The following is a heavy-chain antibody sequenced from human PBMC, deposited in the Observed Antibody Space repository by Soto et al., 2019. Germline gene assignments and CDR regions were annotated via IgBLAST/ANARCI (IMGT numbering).Heavy chain of an antibody. CDR3: AREQQLDDVAYYYYYGMDV. V-gene: IGHV1-3*01. CDR1: GYTFTSYA. Sequence: GASVKVSCKASGYTFTSYAMHWVRQAPGQRLEWMGWINAGNSNTKYSQKFQGRVTITRDTSASTAYMELSSLRSEDTAVYYCAREQQLDDVAYYYYYGMDVWGQGTTVTVSS. CDR2: INAGNSNT. D-gene: IGHD6-6*01. J-gene: IGHJ6*02.